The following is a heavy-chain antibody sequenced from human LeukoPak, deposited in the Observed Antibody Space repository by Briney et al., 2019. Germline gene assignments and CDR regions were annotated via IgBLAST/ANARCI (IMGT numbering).Heavy chain of an antibody. J-gene: IGHJ4*02. CDR1: GGSISSSSYC. V-gene: IGHV4-39*07. CDR3: ASVRYCSGDGCYSGSGFFDY. CDR2: FYFSGST. Sequence: PSETLSLTCTVSGGSISSSSYCWGWIRQPPGKGLEWIGSFYFSGSTYYNPSLKSRVTISEDTSKNQFSLKLNSVTAADTAVYFCASVRYCSGDGCYSGSGFFDYWGQGTLVTVSS. D-gene: IGHD2-15*01.